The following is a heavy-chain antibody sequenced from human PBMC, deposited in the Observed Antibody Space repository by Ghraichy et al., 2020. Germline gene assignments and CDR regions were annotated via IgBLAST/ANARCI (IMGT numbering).Heavy chain of an antibody. D-gene: IGHD3-3*01. CDR1: ASIFGDSW. J-gene: IGHJ6*02. CDR3: ATDRFHVMDV. V-gene: IGHV3-74*01. Sequence: LSLTCAASSASIFGDSWMHWVRQGPGEGLVWVSRITSDGTNTIYADSVKGRFTISRDNANNMLYLQMHSLRAEDTAVYYCATDRFHVMDVWGQGITVTVSS. CDR2: ITSDGTNT.